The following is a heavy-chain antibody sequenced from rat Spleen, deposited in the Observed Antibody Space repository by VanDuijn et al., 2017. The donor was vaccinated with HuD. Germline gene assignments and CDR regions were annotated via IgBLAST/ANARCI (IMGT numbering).Heavy chain of an antibody. V-gene: IGHV5-29*01. CDR1: GFTFSDYY. CDR3: ARHLSYYSSYQGVMDA. CDR2: ISYDDSRT. Sequence: EVQLVESDGGLVQPGRSLKLSCAASGFTFSDYYMAWVRQAPTKGLEVVATISYDDSRTYYRDSVTGLFTISRDNAKSTLYLQMDSLRSEDTATYYCARHLSYYSSYQGVMDAWGQGASVTVSS. J-gene: IGHJ4*01. D-gene: IGHD1-2*01.